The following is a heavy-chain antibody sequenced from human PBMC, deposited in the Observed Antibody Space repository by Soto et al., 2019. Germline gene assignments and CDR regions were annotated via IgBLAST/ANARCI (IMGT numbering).Heavy chain of an antibody. CDR3: ARGMAGWNDGGMDV. CDR2: ISAYNGNT. D-gene: IGHD1-1*01. CDR1: GYTFTNYG. J-gene: IGHJ6*02. V-gene: IGHV1-18*04. Sequence: ASVKVSCKASGYTFTNYGISWVRQAPGQGLEWMGWISAYNGNTNYAQKLQGRVTMTTDTSTSTAYMELRSLRSDDTAVYYCARGMAGWNDGGMDVWGQGTTVTVSS.